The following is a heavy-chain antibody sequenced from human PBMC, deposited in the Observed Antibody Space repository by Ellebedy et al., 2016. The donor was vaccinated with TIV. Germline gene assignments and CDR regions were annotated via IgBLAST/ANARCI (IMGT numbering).Heavy chain of an antibody. V-gene: IGHV5-51*01. CDR3: ARHREEFIAGNAFDI. Sequence: GESLKISXKGSGYIFTSYWIGWVRQMPGKGLEWMGIIYPGDSDTRYSPSFQGQVTISADKSISTAYLQWSSLKASDTAMYYCARHREEFIAGNAFDIWGQGTMVTVSS. CDR2: IYPGDSDT. J-gene: IGHJ3*02. D-gene: IGHD6-13*01. CDR1: GYIFTSYW.